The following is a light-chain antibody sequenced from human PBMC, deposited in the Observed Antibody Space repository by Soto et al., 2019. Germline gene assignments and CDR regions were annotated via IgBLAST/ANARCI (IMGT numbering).Light chain of an antibody. V-gene: IGLV2-14*01. J-gene: IGLJ1*01. CDR2: EVS. CDR1: SSDVGGYNY. CDR3: SSYTSRPSLFV. Sequence: QSVLTQPASLSGSPGQSITISCTGTSSDVGGYNYVSWYQQHPGKAPKLVIFEVSIRPSGVSIRFSGSKSGNTASLTISGLQTEDEADYYCSSYTSRPSLFVFGSGTKVTVL.